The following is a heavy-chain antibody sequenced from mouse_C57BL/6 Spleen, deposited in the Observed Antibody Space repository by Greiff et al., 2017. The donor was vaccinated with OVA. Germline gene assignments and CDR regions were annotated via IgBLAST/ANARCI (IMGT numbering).Heavy chain of an antibody. CDR1: GYTFTSYW. V-gene: IGHV1-53*01. J-gene: IGHJ3*01. CDR3: AREEDYYGSSLFAY. D-gene: IGHD1-1*01. Sequence: QVQLQQPGTELVKPGASVKLSCKASGYTFTSYWLHWVKQRPGQGLEWIGNIHPSNGGTKYNDKFQSTATLTVDKSSSTAYMQLSSLTSEDSAVYYCAREEDYYGSSLFAYWGQGTLVTVSA. CDR2: IHPSNGGT.